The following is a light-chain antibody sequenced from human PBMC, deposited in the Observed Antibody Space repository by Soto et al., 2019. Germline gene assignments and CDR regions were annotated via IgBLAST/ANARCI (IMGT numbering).Light chain of an antibody. V-gene: IGKV3-20*01. CDR3: QQYGSLSWT. Sequence: EIVVTQSPATLSLSPGERATLSCRASQSVSTYLAWYQQKPGQAPRIIIFGASGRATGIPDRFSGSGSGTDFNLTISRLETEDFAVYECQQYGSLSWTFGQGTKVDIK. J-gene: IGKJ1*01. CDR2: GAS. CDR1: QSVSTY.